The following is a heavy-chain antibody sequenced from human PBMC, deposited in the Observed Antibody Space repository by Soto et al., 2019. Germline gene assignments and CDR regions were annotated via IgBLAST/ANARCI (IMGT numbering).Heavy chain of an antibody. Sequence: PGGSLRLSCAASGFAFVSYEINFFRHSPFKWLEWVSYISTSGSTIYYADSVKGRFTISRDNAKNSLYLQMNSLRAEDTAVYYCARERNYFDSSGYHDAFDIWGQGTMVT. CDR3: ARERNYFDSSGYHDAFDI. CDR2: ISTSGSTI. V-gene: IGHV3-48*03. J-gene: IGHJ3*02. CDR1: GFAFVSYE. D-gene: IGHD3-22*01.